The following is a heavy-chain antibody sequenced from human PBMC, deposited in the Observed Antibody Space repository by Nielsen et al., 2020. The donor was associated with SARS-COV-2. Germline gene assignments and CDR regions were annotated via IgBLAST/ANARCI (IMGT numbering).Heavy chain of an antibody. CDR3: ARDSFPYYYYMDV. V-gene: IGHV1-46*01. Sequence: ASVKVSCKASGYTFTSYYMHWVRQAPGQGLEWMGIINPSGGSTSYAQKFQGRVTMTRDTSTSIVYMELSSLRSEDTAVYYCARDSFPYYYYMDVWGKGTTVTVSS. J-gene: IGHJ6*03. CDR1: GYTFTSYY. CDR2: INPSGGST.